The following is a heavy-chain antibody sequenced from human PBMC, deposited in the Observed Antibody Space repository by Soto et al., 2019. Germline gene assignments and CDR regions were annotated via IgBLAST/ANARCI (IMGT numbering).Heavy chain of an antibody. J-gene: IGHJ6*02. V-gene: IGHV5-51*01. CDR3: ARTAAAGKYYNGMDV. Sequence: GESLKISDKGSGYRFTSYWIGWARQMPGKGLEWMGIIYPGDSDTRYSPSFQGQVTISADKSISTAYLQWSSLKASDTAMYYCARTAAAGKYYNGMDVWGQGTTVTVSS. CDR1: GYRFTSYW. D-gene: IGHD6-13*01. CDR2: IYPGDSDT.